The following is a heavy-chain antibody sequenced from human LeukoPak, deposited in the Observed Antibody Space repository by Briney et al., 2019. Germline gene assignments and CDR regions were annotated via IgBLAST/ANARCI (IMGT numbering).Heavy chain of an antibody. Sequence: LTGGSLRLSCAASGFTFSHYGMHWVRQAPGKGLEWVAFIRYDGNNKFYTDSVKGRFTISRDNSKNTLYLQMNSLRAEDTAVYYCAKDLYYDFWSGYYPLDYWGQGALVTVSS. CDR2: IRYDGNNK. V-gene: IGHV3-30*02. J-gene: IGHJ4*02. D-gene: IGHD3-3*01. CDR3: AKDLYYDFWSGYYPLDY. CDR1: GFTFSHYG.